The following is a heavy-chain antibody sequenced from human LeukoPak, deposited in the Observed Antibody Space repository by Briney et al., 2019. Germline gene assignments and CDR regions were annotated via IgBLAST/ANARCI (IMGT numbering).Heavy chain of an antibody. V-gene: IGHV3-33*06. CDR3: AKLSSSGYIDIFDY. Sequence: GGSLRLSCAAPGFTFSSYGMHWVRQAPGKGLEWVAVIWYDGSNKYYADSVKGRFTISRDNSKNTLYLQMNSLRAEDTAVYYCAKLSSSGYIDIFDYWGQGTLVTVSS. D-gene: IGHD3-22*01. J-gene: IGHJ4*02. CDR2: IWYDGSNK. CDR1: GFTFSSYG.